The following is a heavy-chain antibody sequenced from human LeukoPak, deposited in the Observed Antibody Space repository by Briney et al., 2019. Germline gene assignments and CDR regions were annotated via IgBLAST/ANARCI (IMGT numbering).Heavy chain of an antibody. Sequence: PGGSLRLSCTASGFGFSDYYMSWIRQAPGKGLEWVSFISSSGNTIYYTDSVKGRFTISRDNAKNSLYLQMNSLRAEDTAAYYCARHRDDGNHAFDSWGQGMLVTVSS. CDR3: ARHRDDGNHAFDS. CDR2: ISSSGNTI. V-gene: IGHV3-11*01. D-gene: IGHD1-14*01. CDR1: GFGFSDYY. J-gene: IGHJ5*01.